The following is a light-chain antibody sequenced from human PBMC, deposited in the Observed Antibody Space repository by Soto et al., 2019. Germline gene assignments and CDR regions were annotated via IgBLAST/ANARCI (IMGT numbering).Light chain of an antibody. Sequence: EIVLTQSPGTLSSSPGERATLSCRASQSVSNNHLAWYQQKPGQAPRLLIYGASSRATGIPDRFSGSGSGTDFTLTISRLEPEDFAVYYCQQYGSSPYTFGQGTKLEIK. CDR1: QSVSNNH. J-gene: IGKJ2*01. V-gene: IGKV3-20*01. CDR2: GAS. CDR3: QQYGSSPYT.